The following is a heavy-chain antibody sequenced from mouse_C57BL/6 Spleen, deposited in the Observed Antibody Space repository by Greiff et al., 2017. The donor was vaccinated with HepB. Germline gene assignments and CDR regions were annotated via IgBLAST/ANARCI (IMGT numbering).Heavy chain of an antibody. J-gene: IGHJ3*01. CDR2: IDPETGGT. CDR3: TREGYDFFFAY. Sequence: VQLQQSGAELVRPGASVTLSCKASGYTFTDYEMHWVKQTPVHGLEWIGAIDPETGGTAYNQKFKGKAILTADKSSSTAYMELRSLTSEDSAVYYCTREGYDFFFAYWGQGTLVTVSA. D-gene: IGHD2-4*01. V-gene: IGHV1-15*01. CDR1: GYTFTDYE.